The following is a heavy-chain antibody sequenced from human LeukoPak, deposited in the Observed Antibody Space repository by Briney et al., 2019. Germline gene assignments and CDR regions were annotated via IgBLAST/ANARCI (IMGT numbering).Heavy chain of an antibody. J-gene: IGHJ4*02. CDR2: ISSSSSYI. Sequence: GGSLRLSCAASGSTFSSYSMNWVRQAPGKGLEWVSSISSSSSYIYYADSVKGRFTISRDNAKNSLYLQMNSLRAEDTAVYYCARDRPLCTNGVCYTRAYDYWGQGTLVTVSS. V-gene: IGHV3-21*01. CDR1: GSTFSSYS. CDR3: ARDRPLCTNGVCYTRAYDY. D-gene: IGHD2-8*01.